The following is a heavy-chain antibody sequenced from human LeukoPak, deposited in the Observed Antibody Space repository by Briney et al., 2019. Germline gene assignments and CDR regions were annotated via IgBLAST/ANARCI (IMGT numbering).Heavy chain of an antibody. CDR3: ARDDSSWGTGYFDY. Sequence: PGGSLRLSCAASGFTFSDYYMSWIRQAPGKGLEWVSYISSSGSTIYCADSVKGRFTISRDNAKNSLYLQMNGLRAEDTAVYYCARDDSSWGTGYFDYWGQGTLVTVSS. CDR2: ISSSGSTI. V-gene: IGHV3-11*04. CDR1: GFTFSDYY. D-gene: IGHD6-13*01. J-gene: IGHJ4*02.